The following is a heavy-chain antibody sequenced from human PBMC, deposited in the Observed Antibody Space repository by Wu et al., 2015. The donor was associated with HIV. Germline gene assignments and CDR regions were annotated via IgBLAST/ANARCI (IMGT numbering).Heavy chain of an antibody. J-gene: IGHJ4*02. CDR3: ARGVPYYDSSGTLDY. CDR2: IIPIFDTT. V-gene: IGHV1-69*13. Sequence: QVQLVQSGAEVKKPGSSVKVSCKASGGTFNTYAINWVRQAPGQGLEWMGRIIPIFDTTYYAQKFQGRVTITADESTSTAYMELSSLRSEDTAVYYCARGVPYYDSSGTLDYWGQGTLVTVSS. D-gene: IGHD3-22*01. CDR1: GGTFNTYA.